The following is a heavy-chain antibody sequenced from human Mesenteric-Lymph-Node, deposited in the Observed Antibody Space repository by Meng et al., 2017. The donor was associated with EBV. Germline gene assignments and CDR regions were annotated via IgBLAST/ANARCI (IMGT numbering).Heavy chain of an antibody. V-gene: IGHV1-3*01. CDR2: IYGGNGNT. CDR1: GYSFTNYA. CDR3: ARGIVVEPAASDY. D-gene: IGHD2-2*01. J-gene: IGHJ4*02. Sequence: QLEQAGAEVKKPGASVKVSCKASGYSFTNYAIHWVRQAPGQSLEWMGWIYGGNGNTRYSQEFQGRLTVSTDTSASTVYMELRSLTSADTAVYYCARGIVVEPAASDYWGQGTLVTVSS.